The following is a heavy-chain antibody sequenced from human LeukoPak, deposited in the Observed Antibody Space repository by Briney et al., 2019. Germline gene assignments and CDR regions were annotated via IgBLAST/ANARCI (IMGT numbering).Heavy chain of an antibody. V-gene: IGHV4-61*02. CDR1: GGSISSGSYY. Sequence: SETLSLTCTVSGGSISSGSYYCSWIRQPAGKGLEWIGRIYTSGSTNYNPSLKSRVTISVDTSKNQFSLKLSSVTAADTAVYYCARGYCSSTSCYWDNWFDPWGQGTLVTVSS. J-gene: IGHJ5*02. D-gene: IGHD2-2*01. CDR3: ARGYCSSTSCYWDNWFDP. CDR2: IYTSGST.